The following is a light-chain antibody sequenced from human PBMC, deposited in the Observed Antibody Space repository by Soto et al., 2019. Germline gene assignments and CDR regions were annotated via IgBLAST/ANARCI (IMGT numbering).Light chain of an antibody. CDR3: QQRSNWWSVT. V-gene: IGKV3-11*01. Sequence: EIVLTQAPATLSLSPGERATLSCRASQSVSSYLAWYQQKPGQAPRLLIYDASNRATGIPARFSGSGSGTDFNLTISSIEPEDVAVYYCQQRSNWWSVTFGQGTRLEIK. CDR2: DAS. CDR1: QSVSSY. J-gene: IGKJ5*01.